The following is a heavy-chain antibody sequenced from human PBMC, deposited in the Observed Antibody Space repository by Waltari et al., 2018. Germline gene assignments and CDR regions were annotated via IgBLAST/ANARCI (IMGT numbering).Heavy chain of an antibody. Sequence: EVQLVESGGGLVQPGGSPRLSCAASGFTFSSYWMSWVRQAPGTGWDGVDNISQAGSEIYYVDSVKGRFTISRDNAKSGLYLQMNSLRAEDTAVYYCARGGRSARTSYYGMDVWGQGTTVTVSS. J-gene: IGHJ6*02. CDR1: GFTFSSYW. V-gene: IGHV3-7*01. D-gene: IGHD5-18*01. CDR3: ARGGRSARTSYYGMDV. CDR2: ISQAGSEI.